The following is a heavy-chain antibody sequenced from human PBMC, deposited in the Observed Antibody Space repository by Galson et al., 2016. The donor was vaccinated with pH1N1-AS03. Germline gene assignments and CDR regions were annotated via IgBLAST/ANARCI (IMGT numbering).Heavy chain of an antibody. J-gene: IGHJ3*01. D-gene: IGHD3-22*01. CDR2: IFPGDSDT. CDR1: GYGFNGYW. CDR3: ARPAHYDSSGRDALDV. Sequence: QSGAEVKKPGDSLKISCKSSGYGFNGYWTGWVRQMPGKGLAWMGIIFPGDSDTRYSPSFQGQVTISADKSTRTTYLQWRSLKASDTAIYYCARPAHYDSSGRDALDVWGQGTMLIVSS. V-gene: IGHV5-51*03.